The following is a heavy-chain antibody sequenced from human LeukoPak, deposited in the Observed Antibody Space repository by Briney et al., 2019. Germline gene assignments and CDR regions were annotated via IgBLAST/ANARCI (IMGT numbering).Heavy chain of an antibody. CDR1: GFTFSSYE. J-gene: IGHJ6*04. CDR2: ISSSGSTI. Sequence: PGGSLRLSCAASGFTFSSYEMNWVRQAPGKGLEWVSYISSSGSTIYYADSVKGRFTISRDNAKNSLYLQMNSLRAEDTAVYYCARWYNWNDGNYYGMDVWGKGTTVTVSS. CDR3: ARWYNWNDGNYYGMDV. V-gene: IGHV3-48*03. D-gene: IGHD1-1*01.